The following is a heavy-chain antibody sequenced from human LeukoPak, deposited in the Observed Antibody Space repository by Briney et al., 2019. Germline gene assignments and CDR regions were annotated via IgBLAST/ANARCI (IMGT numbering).Heavy chain of an antibody. V-gene: IGHV1-24*01. Sequence: ASVKVSCKVSGYTLTELSMHWVRQAPGKWLEWMGGFDPEDGETIYAQKFQGRVTMTEDASTDKAYMELSSLRSEGTAVYNCAAINYDILTGNFDYWGQGTLVTVSS. J-gene: IGHJ4*02. D-gene: IGHD3-9*01. CDR1: GYTLTELS. CDR2: FDPEDGET. CDR3: AAINYDILTGNFDY.